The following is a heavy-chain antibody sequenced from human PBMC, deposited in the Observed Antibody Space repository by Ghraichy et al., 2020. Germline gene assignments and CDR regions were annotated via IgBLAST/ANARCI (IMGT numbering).Heavy chain of an antibody. CDR3: SKGPSVENSSPPDY. J-gene: IGHJ4*02. CDR1: GFTFDDYA. CDR2: ISWNSGSI. D-gene: IGHD6-6*01. V-gene: IGHV3-9*01. Sequence: SLRLSCAASGFTFDDYAMHWVRQAPGKGLEWVSGISWNSGSIGSSDSVKGRFTISRDNAKNSLYLQMNSLRAEDTALYYCSKGPSVENSSPPDYWGQGILVTVSS.